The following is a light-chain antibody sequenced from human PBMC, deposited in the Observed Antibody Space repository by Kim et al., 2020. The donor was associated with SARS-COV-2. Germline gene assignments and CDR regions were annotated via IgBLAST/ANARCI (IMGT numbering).Light chain of an antibody. J-gene: IGLJ3*02. Sequence: QSALTQPASVSGYPGQSITISCTGTSSDVGGYNYVSWYQQHPVKAPKLMIYDVSNRPSGVSNRFSGSKSGNTASLTISGLQAEDEADYYCSSYTSSSTLAVFGGVTQLTVL. CDR3: SSYTSSSTLAV. CDR2: DVS. CDR1: SSDVGGYNY. V-gene: IGLV2-14*03.